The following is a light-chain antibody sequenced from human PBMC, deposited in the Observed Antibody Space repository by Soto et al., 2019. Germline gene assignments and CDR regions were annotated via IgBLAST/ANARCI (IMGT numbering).Light chain of an antibody. CDR1: SNDVGGYNY. V-gene: IGLV2-14*03. CDR2: DVS. J-gene: IGLJ1*01. CDR3: SSYRTSSTQV. Sequence: QSALTQPASVSGSPGQSITISCTGTSNDVGGYNYVSWYQQHPGKAPKLMIYDVSNRPSGVSDRFSGSKSDNTASLTISGLRAEDEADYSCSSYRTSSTQVFGTGTKLTVL.